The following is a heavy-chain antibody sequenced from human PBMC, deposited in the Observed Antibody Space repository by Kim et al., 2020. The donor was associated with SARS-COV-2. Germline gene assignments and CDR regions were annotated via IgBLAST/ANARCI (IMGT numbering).Heavy chain of an antibody. V-gene: IGHV4-31*03. Sequence: SETLSLTCTVSGGSISSGGYYWSWIRQHPGKGLEWIGYIYYSGSTYYNPSLKSRVTISVDTSKNQFSLKLSSVTAADTAVYYCARVWRSSRLIYFDYWGQGTLVTVSS. D-gene: IGHD6-13*01. J-gene: IGHJ4*02. CDR3: ARVWRSSRLIYFDY. CDR1: GGSISSGGYY. CDR2: IYYSGST.